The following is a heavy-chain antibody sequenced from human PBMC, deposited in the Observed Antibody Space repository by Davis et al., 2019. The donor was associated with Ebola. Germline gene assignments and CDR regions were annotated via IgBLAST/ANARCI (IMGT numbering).Heavy chain of an antibody. CDR2: ISGSGGST. Sequence: GESLKISCAASGFTFSSYAMSWVRQAPGKGLEWVSAISGSGGSTYYADSVKGRFTISSDNSKNTLYLQMNSLRAEDTAVYYCAKDIEDYGEVLDYYYDMDVWDQGTTVTVSS. J-gene: IGHJ6*02. D-gene: IGHD4-17*01. V-gene: IGHV3-23*01. CDR3: AKDIEDYGEVLDYYYDMDV. CDR1: GFTFSSYA.